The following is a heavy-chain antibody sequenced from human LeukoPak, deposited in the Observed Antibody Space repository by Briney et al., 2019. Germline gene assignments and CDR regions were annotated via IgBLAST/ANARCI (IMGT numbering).Heavy chain of an antibody. Sequence: PSETLSLTCTVSGGSISDYYWNWMRQPPGKGLEWIGYIYYSGRTNYNPSLKSRVSISVDTSKNQFSLKLSSVTAADTAVYYCARDFRGSVDAFDTWGQGTMVAVSS. CDR2: IYYSGRT. V-gene: IGHV4-59*01. J-gene: IGHJ3*02. CDR1: GGSISDYY. CDR3: ARDFRGSVDAFDT.